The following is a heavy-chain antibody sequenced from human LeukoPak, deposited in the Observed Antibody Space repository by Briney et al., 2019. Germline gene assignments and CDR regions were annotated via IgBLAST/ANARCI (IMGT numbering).Heavy chain of an antibody. CDR3: ARDLGCSGGSCYWNWFDP. CDR2: IYTSGST. D-gene: IGHD2-15*01. Sequence: PSETLSLTCTVSGGSISSYYWSWIRQPAGKGREWIGRIYTSGSTNYNPSLKSRVTMSVDTSKNQFSLRLSSVTAADTAVYYCARDLGCSGGSCYWNWFDPWGQGTLVTVSS. CDR1: GGSISSYY. J-gene: IGHJ5*02. V-gene: IGHV4-4*07.